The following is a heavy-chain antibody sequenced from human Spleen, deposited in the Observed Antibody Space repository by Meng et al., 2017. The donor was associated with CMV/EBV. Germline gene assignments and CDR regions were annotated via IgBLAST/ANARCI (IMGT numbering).Heavy chain of an antibody. CDR3: ARGDWRITMVRVYYYYGMDV. CDR2: ISAYNGNA. Sequence: ASVKVSCKASGYTFTSYDISWVRQAPGHGLEWMGWISAYNGNANYAQKLQGRVTMTTDTSTSTAYMELRSLRSDDTAVYYCARGDWRITMVRVYYYYGMDVWGQGTTVTVSS. CDR1: GYTFTSYD. J-gene: IGHJ6*02. V-gene: IGHV1-18*01. D-gene: IGHD3-10*01.